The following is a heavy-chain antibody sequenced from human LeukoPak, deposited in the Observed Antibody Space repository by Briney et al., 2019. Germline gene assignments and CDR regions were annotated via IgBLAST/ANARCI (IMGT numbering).Heavy chain of an antibody. Sequence: SVKVSCKASGGTFSSYAISWVRQAPGQGLEWMGRIIPILGIANYAQKFQGRVTITADKSTSTAYMVLSSLRSEDTAVYYCARTPDSWYYFDYWGQGTLVTVSS. J-gene: IGHJ4*02. CDR3: ARTPDSWYYFDY. CDR2: IIPILGIA. CDR1: GGTFSSYA. D-gene: IGHD6-13*01. V-gene: IGHV1-69*04.